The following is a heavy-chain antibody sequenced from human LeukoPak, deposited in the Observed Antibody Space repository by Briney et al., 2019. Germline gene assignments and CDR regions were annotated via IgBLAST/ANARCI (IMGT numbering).Heavy chain of an antibody. CDR2: ISYDGSNK. Sequence: GGSLRLSCAASGFTFSSYGMHWVRQAPGKGLEWVAVISYDGSNKYYGDSVKGRFTISRDNSKNTLYLQMNSLRAEDTAEYYCTKWPPGAFDIWGRGTMVTVSS. V-gene: IGHV3-30*18. J-gene: IGHJ3*02. D-gene: IGHD5-12*01. CDR1: GFTFSSYG. CDR3: TKWPPGAFDI.